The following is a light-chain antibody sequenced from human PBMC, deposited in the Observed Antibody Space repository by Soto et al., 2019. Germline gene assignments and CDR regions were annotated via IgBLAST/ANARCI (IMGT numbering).Light chain of an antibody. J-gene: IGKJ2*01. CDR2: EVS. CDR3: MHNFYLYT. CDR1: QSLLHSDGKTY. V-gene: IGKV2D-29*02. Sequence: VMTQTPLSLSVTPGQSASISCKSSQSLLHSDGKTYLYWYLQKPGQSPRLLNYEVSNRFSGVPDMFSGSGSGAEFALKISRVEAEDVGVYFCMHNFYLYTFGQGTKLEI.